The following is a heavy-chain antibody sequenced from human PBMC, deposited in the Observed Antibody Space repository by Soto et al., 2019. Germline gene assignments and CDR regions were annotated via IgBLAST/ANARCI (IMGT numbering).Heavy chain of an antibody. D-gene: IGHD1-26*01. Sequence: EVQLVESGGGLIQPGGSLRLSCAASGLTVSSNYMSWVRQAPGKGLEWVSVLYSGGTTYYEDSVKGRFTISRDNSKNTLYLQMNSLRAEDTAVYYCARGRGSSYFDYWGQGTLVTVSS. V-gene: IGHV3-53*01. J-gene: IGHJ4*02. CDR1: GLTVSSNY. CDR3: ARGRGSSYFDY. CDR2: LYSGGTT.